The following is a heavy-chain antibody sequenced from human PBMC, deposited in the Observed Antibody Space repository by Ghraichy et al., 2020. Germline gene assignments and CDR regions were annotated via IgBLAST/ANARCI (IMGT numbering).Heavy chain of an antibody. V-gene: IGHV3-30*18. D-gene: IGHD6-13*01. CDR1: GFTFSSYG. Sequence: GGSLRLSCAASGFTFSSYGMPWVRQAPGKGLEWVAVISYDGSNKYYADSVKGRFTISRDNSKNTLYLQMNSLRAEDTAVYYCAKDYSSSWYVYYYYGMDVWGQGTTVTVSS. CDR3: AKDYSSSWYVYYYYGMDV. J-gene: IGHJ6*02. CDR2: ISYDGSNK.